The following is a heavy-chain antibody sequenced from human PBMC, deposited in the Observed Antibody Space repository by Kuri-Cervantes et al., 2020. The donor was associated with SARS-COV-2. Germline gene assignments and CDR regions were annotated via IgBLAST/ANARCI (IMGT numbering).Heavy chain of an antibody. Sequence: GGSLRLSCAASGFTFSSYGMHWVRQAPGKGLEWVAVIWYDGSNKYYADSVKGRFTISRDNSKNTLYLQMNSLRAGDTAVYYCARGGDIVVVPAAIEFLRRFDPWGQGTLVTVSS. CDR3: ARGGDIVVVPAAIEFLRRFDP. J-gene: IGHJ5*02. D-gene: IGHD2-2*01. CDR1: GFTFSSYG. CDR2: IWYDGSNK. V-gene: IGHV3-33*08.